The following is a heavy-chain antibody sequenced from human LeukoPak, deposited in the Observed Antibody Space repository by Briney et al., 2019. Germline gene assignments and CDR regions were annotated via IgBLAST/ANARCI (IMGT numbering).Heavy chain of an antibody. V-gene: IGHV4-39*01. CDR1: GGDSSNNNYY. CDR2: IYYSGSP. CDR3: ATWRTAKTGFDY. Sequence: SDILSRTCIVSGGDSSNNNYYWSWIRQPPGKELECIGSIYYSGSPYYNPSLKSRVTISVDTSKNQLSLRLSSVTAADTAVYYCATWRTAKTGFDYWGQGTLVTVSS. D-gene: IGHD1-1*01. J-gene: IGHJ4*02.